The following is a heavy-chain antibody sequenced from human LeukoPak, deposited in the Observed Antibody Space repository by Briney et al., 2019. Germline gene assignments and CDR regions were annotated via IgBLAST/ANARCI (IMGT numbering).Heavy chain of an antibody. CDR3: ARGLSNGDSRYNWFGP. J-gene: IGHJ5*02. CDR2: IKLDGSEK. D-gene: IGHD2-8*01. V-gene: IGHV3-7*04. CDR1: GFTFTSHW. Sequence: SGGSLRLPCVASGFTFTSHWMNWIRQVPGKGLEWVANIKLDGSEKNYVDSVKGRFIISRDNDRNSLHLQMNSLRAEDTAVYYCARGLSNGDSRYNWFGPGGQGTLVTVSS.